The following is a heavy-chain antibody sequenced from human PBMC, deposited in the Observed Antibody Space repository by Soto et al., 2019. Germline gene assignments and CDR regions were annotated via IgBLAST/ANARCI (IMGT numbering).Heavy chain of an antibody. Sequence: GGSLRLSCAASGFTVSSNYMSWVRQAPGKGLEWVSLIQSGGSTYYAGSVKGRFTISRDNSKNTLFLQMNSLRAEDTAVYYCARDVVHCSGGRCYGVPRDVWGKGTTVTVS. V-gene: IGHV3-66*01. CDR1: GFTVSSNY. CDR2: IQSGGST. J-gene: IGHJ6*03. D-gene: IGHD2-15*01. CDR3: ARDVVHCSGGRCYGVPRDV.